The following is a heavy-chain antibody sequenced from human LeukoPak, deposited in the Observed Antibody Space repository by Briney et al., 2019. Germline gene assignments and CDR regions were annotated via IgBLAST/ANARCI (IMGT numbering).Heavy chain of an antibody. CDR2: ISVDIGNT. CDR3: ARDRSGYCGGASCLLFDY. Sequence: ASVKLSCKASGYNFPSHGISWVRQAPGQGLEWMGWISVDIGNTNYAQRLQGRVTMTTDTSTTTAYMELTSLRSDDTAVYYCARDRSGYCGGASCLLFDYWGQGTLVTVSS. J-gene: IGHJ4*02. D-gene: IGHD2-15*01. CDR1: GYNFPSHG. V-gene: IGHV1-18*01.